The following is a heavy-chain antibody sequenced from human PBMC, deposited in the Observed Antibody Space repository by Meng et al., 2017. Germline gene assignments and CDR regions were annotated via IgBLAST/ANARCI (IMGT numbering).Heavy chain of an antibody. D-gene: IGHD5-18*01. J-gene: IGHJ4*02. CDR1: GFTFSNAW. CDR2: IKSKTDGGTT. CDR3: TLDTAMVTIDY. Sequence: GELWEVGGGLGKPGGSLRLSCAASGFTFSNAWMSWVRQAPGKGLEWVGRIKSKTDGGTTDYAAPVKGRFTISRDDSKNTLYLQMNSLKTEDTAVYYCTLDTAMVTIDYWGQGTLVTVAS. V-gene: IGHV3-15*01.